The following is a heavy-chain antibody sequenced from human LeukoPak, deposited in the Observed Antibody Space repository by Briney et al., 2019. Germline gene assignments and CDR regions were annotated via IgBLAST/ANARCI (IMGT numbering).Heavy chain of an antibody. CDR3: AREIEIGYCTNGVCYRGDY. Sequence: GGSLRLSCAASGFTFSSYAMHWVRQAPGKGLEWVAVISYDGSNKYYADSVKGRFTISRDNSKNTLYLQMNSLRAEDTAVYYCAREIEIGYCTNGVCYRGDYWGQGTLVTVS. D-gene: IGHD2-8*01. CDR1: GFTFSSYA. V-gene: IGHV3-30-3*01. CDR2: ISYDGSNK. J-gene: IGHJ4*02.